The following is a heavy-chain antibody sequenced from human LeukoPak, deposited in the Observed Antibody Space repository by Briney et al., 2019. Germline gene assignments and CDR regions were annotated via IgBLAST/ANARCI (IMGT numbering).Heavy chain of an antibody. CDR3: ATGRDAYKSGC. CDR1: GFSFSNLA. CDR2: IYSGGNT. D-gene: IGHD5-24*01. V-gene: IGHV3-66*01. Sequence: KPGGSLRLSCVASGFSFSNLAMSWVRQAPGKGLEWVSTIYSGGNTFYADSVKGRFTISRDNSKNTLYFQMNSLRAEDTAVYYCATGRDAYKSGCWGQGTLVTVSS. J-gene: IGHJ4*02.